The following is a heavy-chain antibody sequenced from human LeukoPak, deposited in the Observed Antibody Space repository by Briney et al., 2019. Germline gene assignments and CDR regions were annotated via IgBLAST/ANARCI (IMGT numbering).Heavy chain of an antibody. J-gene: IGHJ6*02. CDR2: IKQDGSEK. V-gene: IGHV3-7*01. CDR3: ANMDV. Sequence: GGSLRLSCAASGFTLSSYWMSWVRQAPGKGLEWVANIKQDGSEKYYVDSVKGRFTISRDNAKNSLYLQMNSLRAEDTAVYYCANMDVWGQGTTVTVSS. CDR1: GFTLSSYW.